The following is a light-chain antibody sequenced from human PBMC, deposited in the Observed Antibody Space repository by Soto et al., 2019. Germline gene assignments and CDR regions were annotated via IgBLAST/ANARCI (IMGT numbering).Light chain of an antibody. CDR3: QQYGTSLYT. CDR1: QSVSSSY. V-gene: IGKV3-20*01. Sequence: EIVLTQSPGTLSLSPGERATLSCRASQSVSSSYLAWYQQKPGQAPRLLIYAASSRATGIPDRFSGSGSETDFTLTINRLEPEDFAVYYCQQYGTSLYTFGQGNKLEIK. J-gene: IGKJ2*01. CDR2: AAS.